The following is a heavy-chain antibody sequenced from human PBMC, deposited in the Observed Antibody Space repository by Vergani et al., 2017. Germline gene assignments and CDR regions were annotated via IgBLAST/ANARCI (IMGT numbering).Heavy chain of an antibody. CDR3: ARGPSGVQGHYIYYYSYVMDV. CDR1: GDSMNTYY. CDR2: IYLGGTT. V-gene: IGHV4-59*01. Sequence: QVHLQEAGPGLVKPAQTLSLTCSVSGDSMNTYYWNWIRQTPGKGLEWISYIYLGGTTTYNPSLASRVSLSAETSKNPFSLPLTSVTAADTAVYYCARGPSGVQGHYIYYYSYVMDVWGKGTTVTVSS. J-gene: IGHJ6*03. D-gene: IGHD3-3*01.